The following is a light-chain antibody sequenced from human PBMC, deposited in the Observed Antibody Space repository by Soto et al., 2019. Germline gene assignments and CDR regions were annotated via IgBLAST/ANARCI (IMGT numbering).Light chain of an antibody. V-gene: IGKV3D-20*02. CDR2: GAS. J-gene: IGKJ5*01. CDR1: QSVSSNS. Sequence: EIVLTQSPGTLSLSPRGRATLSCRASQSVSSNSLAWYQQKPGQAPRLLIYGASNRATDIPDRFSGSGSGTDFTLTVSSLEPEDSGVYFCQQRSNWPPITFGQGTRLEIK. CDR3: QQRSNWPPIT.